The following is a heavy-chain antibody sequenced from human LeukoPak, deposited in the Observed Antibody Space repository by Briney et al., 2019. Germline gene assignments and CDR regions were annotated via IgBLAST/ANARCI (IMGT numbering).Heavy chain of an antibody. CDR1: GYSISSGYY. J-gene: IGHJ4*02. CDR3: ARDRTVAGPFDY. Sequence: SETLSLTCTVSGYSISSGYYWGWIRQPPGKGLEWIGSFYHGGSTYYNPSLKSRVTISVDTSKNQFSLKLSSVTAADTAVYYCARDRTVAGPFDYWGQGTLVTVSS. V-gene: IGHV4-38-2*02. D-gene: IGHD6-19*01. CDR2: FYHGGST.